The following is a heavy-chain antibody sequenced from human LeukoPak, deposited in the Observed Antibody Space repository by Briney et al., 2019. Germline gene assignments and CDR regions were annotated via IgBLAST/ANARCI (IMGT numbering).Heavy chain of an antibody. CDR2: ITSSSHYI. D-gene: IGHD1-26*01. CDR3: ARGSYYSRGYTYYYMDV. Sequence: GGSLRLSCAASGFAFSSYSMIWVRQAPGKGLEWVSSITSSSHYIYYADSLKGRFTISRDNAKNSLYLQMNSLRDEDTAVYYCARGSYYSRGYTYYYMDVWGKGTTVTVSS. V-gene: IGHV3-21*01. CDR1: GFAFSSYS. J-gene: IGHJ6*03.